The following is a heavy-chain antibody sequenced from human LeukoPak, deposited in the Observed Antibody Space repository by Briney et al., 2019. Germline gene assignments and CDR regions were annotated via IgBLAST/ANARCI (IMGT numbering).Heavy chain of an antibody. CDR2: INPSGGRT. Sequence: ASVTVSCKASGYTFTSYYIHWVRQAPGQGLEWMGIINPSGGRTSYAQKFQGRVTMTRDTSTNTVYMELSSLRSEDTAVYYCARDKGGGDMITFGGVIVWGQGTLVTVSS. J-gene: IGHJ4*02. CDR3: ARDKGGGDMITFGGVIV. D-gene: IGHD3-16*02. V-gene: IGHV1-46*01. CDR1: GYTFTSYY.